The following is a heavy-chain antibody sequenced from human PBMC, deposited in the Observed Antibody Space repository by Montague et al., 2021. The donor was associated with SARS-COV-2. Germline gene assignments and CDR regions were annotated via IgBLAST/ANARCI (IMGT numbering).Heavy chain of an antibody. J-gene: IGHJ3*02. CDR1: GFTFSSYS. V-gene: IGHV3-21*01. D-gene: IGHD3-10*01. CDR3: ASFGENDAFDI. CDR2: ISSSSSYI. Sequence: SLRLSCAASGFTFSSYSMNWVRQAPGKGLEWVSSISSSSSYIYYADSVKGRFTISRDNAKNSLYLQMNSLRAEDTAAYYCASFGENDAFDIWGQGTMVTVSS.